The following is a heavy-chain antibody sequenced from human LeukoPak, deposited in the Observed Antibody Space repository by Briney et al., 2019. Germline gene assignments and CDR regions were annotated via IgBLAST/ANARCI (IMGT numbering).Heavy chain of an antibody. V-gene: IGHV4-34*01. CDR3: ARYYDSSGYYGSDAFDI. CDR2: INHSGST. CDR1: GGSFSGYY. D-gene: IGHD3-22*01. Sequence: PSETLSLTCAVYGGSFSGYYWSWIRQPPGKGLEWIGEINHSGSTNYNPSLKSRVTISVDTSKNQFSLKLSSVTAADTAVYYCARYYDSSGYYGSDAFDIWGQGTMVTVSS. J-gene: IGHJ3*02.